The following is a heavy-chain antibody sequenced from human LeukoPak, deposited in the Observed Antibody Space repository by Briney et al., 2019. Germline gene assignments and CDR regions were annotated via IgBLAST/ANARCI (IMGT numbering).Heavy chain of an antibody. D-gene: IGHD3-10*01. Sequence: PSETLSLTCTVSGGSISSYYWSWIRQPAGKGLEWIGRIYTSGSTNYNPSLKSRVTMSVDTSKNQFSLKLSSVTAADTAVYYCARDPYPFNYYGSGQNYMDVWGKGTTVTVSS. CDR3: ARDPYPFNYYGSGQNYMDV. CDR2: IYTSGST. V-gene: IGHV4-4*07. J-gene: IGHJ6*03. CDR1: GGSISSYY.